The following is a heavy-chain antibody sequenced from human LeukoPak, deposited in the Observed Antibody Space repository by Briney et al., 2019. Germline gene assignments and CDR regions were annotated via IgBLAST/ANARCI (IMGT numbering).Heavy chain of an antibody. V-gene: IGHV4-61*02. Sequence: SETLSLTCTVSGGSISSGSYYWSWIRQPAGKGLEWIGRIYTSGSTNYNPSLKSRVTISVDTSKNQFSLNLSSVTAADTAVYYCAREDRGYYGSGSHPYYYYYMDVWGKGTTVTVSS. CDR3: AREDRGYYGSGSHPYYYYYMDV. J-gene: IGHJ6*03. D-gene: IGHD3-10*01. CDR2: IYTSGST. CDR1: GGSISSGSYY.